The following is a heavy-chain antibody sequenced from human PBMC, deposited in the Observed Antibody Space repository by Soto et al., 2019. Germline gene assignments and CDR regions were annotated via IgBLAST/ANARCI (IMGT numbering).Heavy chain of an antibody. CDR2: TYYRSKWYN. J-gene: IGHJ5*02. CDR3: ARSYSSSWGNWFDP. D-gene: IGHD6-13*01. V-gene: IGHV6-1*01. CDR1: GDSVSSNSAA. Sequence: QTLSLTCAISGDSVSSNSAAWNWIRQSPSRGLEWLGRTYYRSKWYNDYAVSVKSRITINPDTSKNQFSLQLNSVTPEDTAVYYCARSYSSSWGNWFDPWGQGTLVTVSS.